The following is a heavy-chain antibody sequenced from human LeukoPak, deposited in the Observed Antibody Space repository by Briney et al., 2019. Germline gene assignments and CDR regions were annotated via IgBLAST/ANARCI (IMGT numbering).Heavy chain of an antibody. CDR3: ARGHTSGWRTPSY. Sequence: SETLSLTCTVSGGSINNYYWIWLRQPPGKGLEWIGHIYYDGSTSYNPSLRSRVTISLETSKNFFSLKVNSVTTADTAVYHCARGHTSGWRTPSYWGQGALVTVSS. CDR1: GGSINNYY. D-gene: IGHD6-19*01. J-gene: IGHJ4*02. CDR2: IYYDGST. V-gene: IGHV4-59*01.